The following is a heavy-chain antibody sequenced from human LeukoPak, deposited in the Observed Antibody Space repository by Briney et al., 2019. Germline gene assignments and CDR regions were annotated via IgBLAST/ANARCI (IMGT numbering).Heavy chain of an antibody. V-gene: IGHV1-69*05. CDR2: IIPIFGTA. Sequence: GASVKVSCKASGGTFSSYAISWVRQAPGQGLEWMGGIIPIFGTANYAQKFQGRVTITTDESTSTAYMELSSLRSEDTAVYYCASGTAVTTTYYYMDVWGKGTTVTVSS. CDR3: ASGTAVTTTYYYMDV. J-gene: IGHJ6*03. CDR1: GGTFSSYA. D-gene: IGHD4-11*01.